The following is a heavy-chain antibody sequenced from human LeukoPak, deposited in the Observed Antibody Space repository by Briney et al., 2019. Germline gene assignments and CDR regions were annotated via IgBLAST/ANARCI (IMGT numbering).Heavy chain of an antibody. J-gene: IGHJ4*02. CDR3: ARDLGSGSYVYYFDY. D-gene: IGHD3-10*01. CDR1: GYSFTGYY. Sequence: ASVKVSCKASGYSFTGYYIHWVRQAPGQGLEWMEWINPNSGGTKYAQKFQGWVTMTRDTSISTAYMEMSRLRSDDTAVYYCARDLGSGSYVYYFDYWGQGTLVTVSS. CDR2: INPNSGGT. V-gene: IGHV1-2*04.